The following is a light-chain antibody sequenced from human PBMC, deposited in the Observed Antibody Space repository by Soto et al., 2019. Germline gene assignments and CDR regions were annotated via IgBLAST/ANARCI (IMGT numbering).Light chain of an antibody. Sequence: EIVLTQSPGTLSLSPGERATLSCRASQSVSSSYLAWYQQKPGQAPRLLIYGASSRATGIPDRFSGSGSGTDFTLTISRLEPEDFAVYYCQKYGSSPLLGQGTRLEIK. V-gene: IGKV3-20*01. CDR2: GAS. CDR3: QKYGSSPL. CDR1: QSVSSSY. J-gene: IGKJ5*01.